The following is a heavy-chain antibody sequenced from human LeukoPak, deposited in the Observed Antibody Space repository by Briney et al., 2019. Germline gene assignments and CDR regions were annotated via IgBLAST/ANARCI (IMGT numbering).Heavy chain of an antibody. V-gene: IGHV3-66*04. Sequence: PGGSLRLSCAASGFTVSSNYMSWVRQAPGKGLEWGSVIYSGGRTYYADSVKRKFTIYRDNSNNPLYLQMNSLRADDTAVYYCARRMEKYSSSWYGSLLYWPQGPLVTVSS. CDR2: IYSGGRT. CDR1: GFTVSSNY. CDR3: ARRMEKYSSSWYGSLLY. J-gene: IGHJ4*02. D-gene: IGHD6-13*01.